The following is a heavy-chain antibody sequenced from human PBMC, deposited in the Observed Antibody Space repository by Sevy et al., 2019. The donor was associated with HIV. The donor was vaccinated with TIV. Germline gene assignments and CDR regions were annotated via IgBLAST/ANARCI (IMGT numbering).Heavy chain of an antibody. Sequence: GGSLRLSCAASGFTFINAWMNWVRQAPGKGLEWVGRITSKGDGGTIDYAAPVKVRFSNSRDDSKNTLYLQMNSLKIEDTALYYCTWDHDDYDGMNVWGQGTTVTVSS. CDR3: TWDHDDYDGMNV. J-gene: IGHJ6*02. D-gene: IGHD1-26*01. CDR1: GFTFINAW. CDR2: ITSKGDGGTI. V-gene: IGHV3-15*07.